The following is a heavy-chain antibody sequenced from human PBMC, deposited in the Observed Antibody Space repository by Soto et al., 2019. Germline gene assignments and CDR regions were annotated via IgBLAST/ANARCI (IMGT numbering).Heavy chain of an antibody. CDR1: VGTFSSYG. Sequence: QVQLVQSGAELKNPGSSVKVSCKASVGTFSSYGISWVRQAPGQSLEWMGGIMPIFGTPNYAQKFQGSVTITADESTSTNYMKQSSVTTEDTAVYYCARDRSWKSYYYDSSVPLFYGMDVWGQGNTVTVSS. D-gene: IGHD3-22*01. J-gene: IGHJ6*02. V-gene: IGHV1-69*01. CDR3: ARDRSWKSYYYDSSVPLFYGMDV. CDR2: IMPIFGTP.